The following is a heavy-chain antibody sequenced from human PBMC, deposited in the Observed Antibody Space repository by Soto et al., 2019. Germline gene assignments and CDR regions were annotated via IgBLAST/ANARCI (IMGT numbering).Heavy chain of an antibody. V-gene: IGHV4-59*01. D-gene: IGHD6-19*01. Sequence: SETLSLTCTVSGGSMISYYWSWIRQPPGKGLEWIGYIYYSGSTNYNPSLKSRVTISVDTSKNQFSLKLSSVTAADTAVYYCARGYDYSSGYWFDPWGQGTLVTVSS. CDR2: IYYSGST. J-gene: IGHJ5*02. CDR3: ARGYDYSSGYWFDP. CDR1: GGSMISYY.